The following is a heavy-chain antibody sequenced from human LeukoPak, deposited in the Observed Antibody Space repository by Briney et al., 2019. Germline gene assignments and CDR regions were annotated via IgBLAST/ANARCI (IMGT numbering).Heavy chain of an antibody. CDR2: MNPNSGNT. Sequence: ASVKVSCKPSGYTFTSYDINWVRQATGQGREWMGWMNPNSGNTGYAQKFQGRVTMTRNTSISTAYMELSSLRSEDTAVYYCARDYYDSSGYYYYYYYGMDVWGQGTTVTVSS. V-gene: IGHV1-8*01. J-gene: IGHJ6*02. CDR3: ARDYYDSSGYYYYYYYGMDV. D-gene: IGHD3-22*01. CDR1: GYTFTSYD.